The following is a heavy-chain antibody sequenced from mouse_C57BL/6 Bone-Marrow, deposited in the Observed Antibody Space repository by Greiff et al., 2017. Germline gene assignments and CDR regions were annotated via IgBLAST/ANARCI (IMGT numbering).Heavy chain of an antibody. D-gene: IGHD1-1*01. Sequence: QVQLQQPGAELVMPGASVKLSCKASGYTFTSYWMHWVKQRPGQGLEWIGEIDPSDSYTNYNQKFKGKSTLTVDKSSSTAYMQLSILTSEASAVYYCARSVTTVPYYYAMDYWGQVTSVTVSS. J-gene: IGHJ4*01. CDR1: GYTFTSYW. CDR2: IDPSDSYT. V-gene: IGHV1-69*01. CDR3: ARSVTTVPYYYAMDY.